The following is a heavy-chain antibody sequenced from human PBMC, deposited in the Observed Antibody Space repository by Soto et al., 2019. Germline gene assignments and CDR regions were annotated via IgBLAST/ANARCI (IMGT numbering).Heavy chain of an antibody. Sequence: GGSLRLSCISSGFTFRTYSMNWVRQAPGKGLEWVSGIRGFSPYTFYAESVKGRFTISRDNAKNSLFLQMNSLRAEDTAVYYCARDRGYDAHDFYYNAMDVWGQGTTVTVSS. J-gene: IGHJ6*02. D-gene: IGHD2-15*01. CDR1: GFTFRTYS. CDR2: IRGFSPYT. V-gene: IGHV3-21*01. CDR3: ARDRGYDAHDFYYNAMDV.